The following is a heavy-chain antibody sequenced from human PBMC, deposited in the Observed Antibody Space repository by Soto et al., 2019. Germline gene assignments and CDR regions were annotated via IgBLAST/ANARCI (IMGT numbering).Heavy chain of an antibody. CDR3: ARHLRSGGSCYYFDC. CDR1: GGSISSSNYY. CDR2: IYYSGIT. Sequence: QLQLQESGPGLVKPSETLSLTCTVSGGSISSSNYYWGWIRQPPGKGLEWIGSIYYSGITYYNPSLKSRVTISVDTSKNQFSLKLSSVTAADTAVYYCARHLRSGGSCYYFDCWGQGALVTVSS. V-gene: IGHV4-39*01. J-gene: IGHJ4*02. D-gene: IGHD2-15*01.